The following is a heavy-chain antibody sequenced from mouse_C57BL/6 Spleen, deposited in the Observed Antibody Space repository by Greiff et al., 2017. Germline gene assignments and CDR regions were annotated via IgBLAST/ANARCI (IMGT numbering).Heavy chain of an antibody. Sequence: EVKLVESGGGLVQSGRSLRLSCATSGFTFSDFYMEWVRQAPGKGLEWIAASRNKANDYTTEYSASVKGRFIVSRDTSQSILYLQMNALRAEDTAIYYCARDALDSSGFAYWGQGTLVTVSA. CDR2: SRNKANDYTT. V-gene: IGHV7-1*01. CDR1: GFTFSDFY. CDR3: ARDALDSSGFAY. D-gene: IGHD3-2*02. J-gene: IGHJ3*01.